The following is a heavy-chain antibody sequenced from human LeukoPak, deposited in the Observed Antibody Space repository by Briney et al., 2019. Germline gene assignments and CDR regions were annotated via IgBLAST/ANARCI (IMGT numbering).Heavy chain of an antibody. CDR1: GGSISSGDYY. CDR3: ARDSRPSRGWSYYFDY. J-gene: IGHJ4*02. CDR2: IYYSGST. V-gene: IGHV4-30-4*01. D-gene: IGHD6-19*01. Sequence: SETLSLTCTVSGGSISSGDYYWSWIRQPPGKGLEWIGYIYYSGSTYYNPSLKSRVTISVDTSKNQFSLKLSSVTAADTAVYYCARDSRPSRGWSYYFDYWGQGTLVTVSS.